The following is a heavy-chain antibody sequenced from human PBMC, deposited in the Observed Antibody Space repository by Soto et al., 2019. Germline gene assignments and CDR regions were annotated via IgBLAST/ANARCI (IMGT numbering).Heavy chain of an antibody. CDR1: GFTFSSYS. V-gene: IGHV3-21*01. Sequence: GGSLRLSCAASGFTFSSYSMNWVRQAPGKGLEWVSSISSSSSYIYYADSVKGRFTISRDNAKNSLYLQMNSLRAEDTAVYYCARDRGSGWFDYWGQGTLVTVPQ. J-gene: IGHJ4*02. D-gene: IGHD6-19*01. CDR2: ISSSSSYI. CDR3: ARDRGSGWFDY.